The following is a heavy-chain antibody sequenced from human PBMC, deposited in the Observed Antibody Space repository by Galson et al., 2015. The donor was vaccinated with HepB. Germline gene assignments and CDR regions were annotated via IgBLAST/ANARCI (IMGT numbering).Heavy chain of an antibody. CDR2: ISSDGSSI. D-gene: IGHD1-26*01. V-gene: IGHV3-74*01. CDR3: ARGEWEQDAFDI. Sequence: LRLSCAASGFSFTTYWMHWVRQAPGKGLVWVSRISSDGSSINYADSVKGRFTISRDNAKNTVHLQMNSLRAEDTAMYYCARGEWEQDAFDIWGQGTMVTVSS. J-gene: IGHJ3*02. CDR1: GFSFTTYW.